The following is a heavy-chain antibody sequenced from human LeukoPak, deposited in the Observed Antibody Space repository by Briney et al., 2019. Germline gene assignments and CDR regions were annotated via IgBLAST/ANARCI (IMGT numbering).Heavy chain of an antibody. V-gene: IGHV3-23*01. CDR2: ISGSGGST. J-gene: IGHJ4*02. CDR3: AKAITPLGYSSSWYSVDY. D-gene: IGHD6-13*01. Sequence: PGGSLRLSCAASGXTFSSYAVSWVRQAPGKGLEWVSAISGSGGSTYYADSVKGRFTISRDNSKNTLYLQMNSLRAEDTAVYYCAKAITPLGYSSSWYSVDYWGQGTLVTVSS. CDR1: GXTFSSYA.